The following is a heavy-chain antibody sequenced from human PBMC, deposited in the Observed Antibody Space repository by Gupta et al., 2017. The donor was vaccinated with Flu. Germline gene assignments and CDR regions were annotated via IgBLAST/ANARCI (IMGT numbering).Heavy chain of an antibody. D-gene: IGHD3-22*01. CDR1: GYTFTSYG. CDR2: IRAYNGTT. CDR3: ARAGPGYYDSSAYPY. V-gene: IGHV1-18*01. Sequence: QVQLVQSGAEVKKPGASVKVSCKASGYTFTSYGISWVRQAPGQGLEWMGWIRAYNGTTNYAQKLQGRDTMTTDTSTSTAYMELWSLRSDDTAVLYSARAGPGYYDSSAYPYWGQGTLVTVSS. J-gene: IGHJ4*02.